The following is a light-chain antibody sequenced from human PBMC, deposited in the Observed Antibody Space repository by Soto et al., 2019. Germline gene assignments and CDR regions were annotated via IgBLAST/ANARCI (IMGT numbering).Light chain of an antibody. CDR2: WAS. CDR3: QQYYSTPIT. V-gene: IGKV4-1*01. CDR1: QSFLYSSNNKNY. J-gene: IGKJ5*01. Sequence: DIVMTQSPDSLAVSLGERATINCKSSQSFLYSSNNKNYLAWYQQKPGQPPKLLIYWASTRESGVPDRFSGSGSGTDFTLTISSLQAEDVAVYYCQQYYSTPITFGQRTRL.